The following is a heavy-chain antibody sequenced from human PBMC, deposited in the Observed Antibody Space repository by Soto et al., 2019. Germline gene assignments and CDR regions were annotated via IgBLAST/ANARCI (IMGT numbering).Heavy chain of an antibody. J-gene: IGHJ6*02. D-gene: IGHD2-2*01. V-gene: IGHV3-30*18. CDR2: ISYDGSNK. Sequence: GGSLRLSCAASGFTFISYGMHWVRHPPGKGLEWVAVISYDGSNKYYADSVKGRFTISRDNSKNTLYLQMNSLRAEDTAVYYCAKDRGSSNYYGMDVWGQGTTVTVSS. CDR1: GFTFISYG. CDR3: AKDRGSSNYYGMDV.